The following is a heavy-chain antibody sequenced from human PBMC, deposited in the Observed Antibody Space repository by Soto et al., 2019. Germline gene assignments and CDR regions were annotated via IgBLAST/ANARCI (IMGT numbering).Heavy chain of an antibody. V-gene: IGHV1-8*01. D-gene: IGHD3-22*01. CDR1: GYTFTDYD. J-gene: IGHJ4*02. Sequence: ASVKVSCKTSGYTFTDYDINWVRQATGQGLEWIGWMNPNSGETGYAQKFQGRVTMTRSASLSTAYLELNSLRAEDTAVYYCAKDRIVVNYYFDYWGQGTLVTVAS. CDR3: AKDRIVVNYYFDY. CDR2: MNPNSGET.